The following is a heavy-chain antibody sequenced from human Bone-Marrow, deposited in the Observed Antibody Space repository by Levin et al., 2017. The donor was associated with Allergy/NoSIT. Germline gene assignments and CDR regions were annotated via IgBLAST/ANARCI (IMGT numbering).Heavy chain of an antibody. D-gene: IGHD3-22*01. Sequence: PGGSLRLSCAASGFTFSMHAMHWVRQAPGRGLEWVAVISNDGSDKYYANSVKGRFTISRDNFQTTLSLQMNSLTAEDTGVYYCAREAEDSSGYFVFDIWGQGTMVTVSS. J-gene: IGHJ3*02. CDR2: ISNDGSDK. CDR3: AREAEDSSGYFVFDI. V-gene: IGHV3-30*04. CDR1: GFTFSMHA.